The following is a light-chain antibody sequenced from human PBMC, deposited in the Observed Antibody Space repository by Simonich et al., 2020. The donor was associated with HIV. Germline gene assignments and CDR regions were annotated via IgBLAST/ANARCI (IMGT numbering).Light chain of an antibody. CDR3: QQYYTPPWT. CDR1: QSVLYSSHNKKY. Sequence: DIVMTQSPDSLAVSLGERATINCKSSQSVLYSSHNKKYLAWFPQKPGQPPNLLIYWASTRESGVPDRFSGSGSGTDFTLTISSLQAEDVAVYYCQQYYTPPWTFGQGTKVEIK. J-gene: IGKJ1*01. V-gene: IGKV4-1*01. CDR2: WAS.